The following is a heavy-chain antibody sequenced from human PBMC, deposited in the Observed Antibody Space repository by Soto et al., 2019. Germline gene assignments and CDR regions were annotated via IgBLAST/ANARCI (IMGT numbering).Heavy chain of an antibody. CDR1: GGSFSGTY. CDR2: INHSGST. Sequence: PETLSRTCAVYGGSFSGTYWSGIRQPPGKGLAWIGEINHSGSTNYNPSLKSRVTISVDTSKNQFSLKLSSVTAADTAVYYCARGPQGLYCSSTSCYDGEYYYYYYMDVWGKGTTVT. CDR3: ARGPQGLYCSSTSCYDGEYYYYYYMDV. J-gene: IGHJ6*03. V-gene: IGHV4-34*01. D-gene: IGHD2-2*01.